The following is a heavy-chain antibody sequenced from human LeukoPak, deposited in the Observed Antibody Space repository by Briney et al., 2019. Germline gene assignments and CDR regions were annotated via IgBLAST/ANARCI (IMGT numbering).Heavy chain of an antibody. CDR1: GGSISGYY. CDR2: IYFSGST. Sequence: PSETLSLTCTVSGGSISGYYWSWIRQPPGQGLEWIGDIYFSGSTNYNPSLESRVTISVDTSKNQFSLKLNSVTAADTALYYCARGGVATSMLTVWGQGTLVTVSS. J-gene: IGHJ4*02. V-gene: IGHV4-59*01. CDR3: ARGGVATSMLTV. D-gene: IGHD5-18*01.